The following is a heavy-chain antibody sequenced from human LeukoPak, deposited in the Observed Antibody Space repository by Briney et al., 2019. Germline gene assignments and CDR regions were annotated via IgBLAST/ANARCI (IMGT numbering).Heavy chain of an antibody. CDR2: ISSSSSYI. Sequence: PGGSWRLSWEASGFTFSSKRRNGVGQAQGRGREGVSSISSSSSYIYYADSVKGRFTISRDNAKNSLYLQMNSLRAEDTAVYYCASVGVTSFDYWGQGTLVTVSS. CDR3: ASVGVTSFDY. D-gene: IGHD2-21*02. J-gene: IGHJ4*02. V-gene: IGHV3-21*01. CDR1: GFTFSSKR.